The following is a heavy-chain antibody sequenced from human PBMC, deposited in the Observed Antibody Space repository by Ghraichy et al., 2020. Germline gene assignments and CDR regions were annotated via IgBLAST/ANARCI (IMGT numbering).Heavy chain of an antibody. CDR1: GFTFSTYT. CDR3: ARGSYYGPDLDY. V-gene: IGHV3-48*02. Sequence: GGSLRLSCAASGFTFSTYTMNWVRQAPGKGLEWVSYITISSSTIYYADSVKGRFTISRDNAKNSLYLQMNSLRDEDTAVYYCARGSYYGPDLDYWGQGTLVTVSS. D-gene: IGHD3-10*01. CDR2: ITISSSTI. J-gene: IGHJ4*02.